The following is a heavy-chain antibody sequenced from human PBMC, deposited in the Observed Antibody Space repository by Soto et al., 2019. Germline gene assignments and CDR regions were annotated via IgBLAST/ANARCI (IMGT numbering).Heavy chain of an antibody. V-gene: IGHV1-58*01. CDR1: GFTFTSSA. Sequence: EASVKVSCKASGFTFTSSAVQWVRQARGQRLEWIGWIVVGSGNTNYAQKFQERVTITRDMSTSTAYMELSSLRSEDTAVYYCAAGRFLEWLSFDYWGQGTLVTSPQ. D-gene: IGHD3-3*01. J-gene: IGHJ4*02. CDR3: AAGRFLEWLSFDY. CDR2: IVVGSGNT.